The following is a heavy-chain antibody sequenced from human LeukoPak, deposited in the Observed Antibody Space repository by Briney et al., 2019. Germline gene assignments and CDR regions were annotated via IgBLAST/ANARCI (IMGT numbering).Heavy chain of an antibody. J-gene: IGHJ3*02. CDR1: GGSISSSSYY. V-gene: IGHV4-39*01. CDR2: IYYSGST. D-gene: IGHD1-7*01. Sequence: SETLSLTCTVSGGSISSSSYYWGWIRQPPGKGLEWIGSIYYSGSTYYNPSLKSRVTISVDTSKNQFSLKLSSVTAADTAVYYCARPVTGTTGSKLIHISDALGAFDIWGQGTMVTVSS. CDR3: ARPVTGTTGSKLIHISDALGAFDI.